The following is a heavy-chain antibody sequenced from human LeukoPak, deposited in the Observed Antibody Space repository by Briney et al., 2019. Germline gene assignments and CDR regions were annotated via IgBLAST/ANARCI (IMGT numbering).Heavy chain of an antibody. J-gene: IGHJ3*02. CDR3: ARHSDYVWGSYPSSAFDI. CDR2: IYYSGST. V-gene: IGHV4-39*01. CDR1: GGSISSSSYY. D-gene: IGHD3-16*02. Sequence: KPSETLSLTCTVSGGSISSSSYYWGWIRQPPGKGLEWIGSIYYSGSTYYNPSLKSRVTISVDTSKNQFSLKLSSVTAADTAVYYCARHSDYVWGSYPSSAFDIWGQGTMVTVSS.